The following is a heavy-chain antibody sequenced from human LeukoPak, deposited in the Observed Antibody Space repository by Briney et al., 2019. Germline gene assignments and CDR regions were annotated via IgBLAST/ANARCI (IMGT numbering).Heavy chain of an antibody. CDR3: ARDLEIGSSSYYFDY. Sequence: PGGSLRLSCAASGFTFSTYGMHWVRQAPGKGLEWVAVIWYDGSNKYYADSVRGRFTISRDNFKNTLYLQMNSLRAGDTAVYYCARDLEIGSSSYYFDYWGQGTLVTVSS. J-gene: IGHJ4*02. D-gene: IGHD3-3*01. V-gene: IGHV3-33*01. CDR1: GFTFSTYG. CDR2: IWYDGSNK.